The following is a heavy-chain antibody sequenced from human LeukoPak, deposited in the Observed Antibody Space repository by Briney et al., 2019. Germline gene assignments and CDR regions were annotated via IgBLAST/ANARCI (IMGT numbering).Heavy chain of an antibody. D-gene: IGHD5-18*01. CDR2: IIPIFGTA. CDR3: AREVYSYGYARFDY. Sequence: SVKVSCKASGGTFSSYAISWVRQAPGQGLEWMGRIIPIFGTANYAQKFQDRVTITTDESTSTAYMELSSLRSEDTAVYYCAREVYSYGYARFDYWGQGTLVTVSS. J-gene: IGHJ4*02. CDR1: GGTFSSYA. V-gene: IGHV1-69*05.